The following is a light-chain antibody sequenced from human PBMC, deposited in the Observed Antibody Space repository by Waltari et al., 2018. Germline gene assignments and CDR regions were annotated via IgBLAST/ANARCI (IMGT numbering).Light chain of an antibody. CDR1: RSNVGGNY. Sequence: QPVLTQPPSVSAAAGQKVTISCSGSRSNVGGNYVAWYQHLPRTAPRLLIYENKIRPSGIPDRFAGSKAGTSATLGITGLQTGDEADYYCGTWDSSLSVVVFGGGTKLTVL. CDR3: GTWDSSLSVVV. V-gene: IGLV1-51*02. J-gene: IGLJ2*01. CDR2: ENK.